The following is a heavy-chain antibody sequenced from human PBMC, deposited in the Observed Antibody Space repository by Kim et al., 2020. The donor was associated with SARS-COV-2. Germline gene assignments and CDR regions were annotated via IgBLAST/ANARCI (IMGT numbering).Heavy chain of an antibody. V-gene: IGHV3-30*04. J-gene: IGHJ6*02. CDR1: GFTFSSYA. CDR3: ARDVGGCSGGSCYPAGHYYYYGMDV. D-gene: IGHD2-15*01. Sequence: GGSLRLSCAASGFTFSSYAMHWVRQAPGKGLEWVAVISYDGSNKYYADSVKGRFTISRDNSKNTLYLQMNSLRAEDTAVYYCARDVGGCSGGSCYPAGHYYYYGMDVWGQGTTVTVSS. CDR2: ISYDGSNK.